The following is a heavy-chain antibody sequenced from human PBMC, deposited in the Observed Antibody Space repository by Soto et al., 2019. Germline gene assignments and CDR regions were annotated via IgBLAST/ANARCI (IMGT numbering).Heavy chain of an antibody. CDR1: GFTFSNAW. J-gene: IGHJ4*02. Sequence: EVQLVESGGGLVKPGGSLRLSCAASGFTFSNAWMSWVRQAPGKGLEWVGHIKSKTDGGTTDYAAPVKGRFTISRDDSKNTLYLQMNSLKTEDTAVYYCTTEGATANFDYWGQGTLVTVSS. D-gene: IGHD5-12*01. CDR2: IKSKTDGGTT. CDR3: TTEGATANFDY. V-gene: IGHV3-15*01.